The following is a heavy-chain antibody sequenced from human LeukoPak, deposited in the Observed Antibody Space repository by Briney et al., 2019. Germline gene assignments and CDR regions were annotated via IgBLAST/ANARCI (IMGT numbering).Heavy chain of an antibody. CDR3: ARTWQWLPFDY. V-gene: IGHV4-4*07. CDR2: IYISGST. D-gene: IGHD6-19*01. J-gene: IGHJ4*02. Sequence: SETLSLTCAVSGGTISSYYWSWIRQPAGKGLEWFGRIYISGSTNYNPSLTSRVTMSVDTSKNQFSLKLSSGTAADTAVYYCARTWQWLPFDYWGQGTLVTVSS. CDR1: GGTISSYY.